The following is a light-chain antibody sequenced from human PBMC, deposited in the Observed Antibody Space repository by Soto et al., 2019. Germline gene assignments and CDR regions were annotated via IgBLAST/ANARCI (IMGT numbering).Light chain of an antibody. CDR3: QQYNNWPGT. Sequence: EIVMTQSPATLSVSPGERVILSCRASQSVSSSLAWYQQKPGQAPKLLIYGASTRATGIPARFSGSGSETEFILTISSLQSEDFAVYYCQQYNNWPGTFGQGTKVDIK. V-gene: IGKV3-15*01. CDR1: QSVSSS. CDR2: GAS. J-gene: IGKJ1*01.